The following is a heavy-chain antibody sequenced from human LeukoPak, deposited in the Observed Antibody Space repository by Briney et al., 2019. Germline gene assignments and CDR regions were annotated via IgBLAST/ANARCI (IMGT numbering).Heavy chain of an antibody. J-gene: IGHJ5*02. CDR1: GFTVSSNY. V-gene: IGHV3-53*04. CDR3: ARARPDSRYYYDSSGLLFDP. CDR2: IYSGGST. Sequence: GGSLRLSCAASGFTVSSNYMSWVPQAPGKGLEWVSVIYSGGSTYYADSVKGRFTISRHNSKNTLYLQMNSLRAEDTAVYYCARARPDSRYYYDSSGLLFDPWGQGTLVTVSS. D-gene: IGHD3-22*01.